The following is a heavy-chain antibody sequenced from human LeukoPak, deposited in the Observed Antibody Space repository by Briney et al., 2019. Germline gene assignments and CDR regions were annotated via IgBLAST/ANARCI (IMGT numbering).Heavy chain of an antibody. CDR2: ISSSSSYI. Sequence: GGSLRLSCAASGFTFSSYSMNWVRQAPGKGLEWVSSISSSSSYIYYADSVKGRFTISRDNAKNSLYLQMSSLRAEDTAVYYCARDLDSGNYFFAYWGQGTPVIVSS. CDR3: ARDLDSGNYFFAY. V-gene: IGHV3-21*04. CDR1: GFTFSSYS. D-gene: IGHD3-22*01. J-gene: IGHJ4*02.